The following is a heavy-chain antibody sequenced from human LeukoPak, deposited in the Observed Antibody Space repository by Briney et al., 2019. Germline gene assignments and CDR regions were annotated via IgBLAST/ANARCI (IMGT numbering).Heavy chain of an antibody. Sequence: SETLSPTCTVSGGSISYYYWSWIRQSPGKGLEWIGYIYYSGTTNYNPSLKSRVTISVDTSKNQFSLQLRSVTAADTAVYYCAREDPQTTVPEGMDVWGQGTTVTVSS. D-gene: IGHD4-17*01. J-gene: IGHJ6*02. V-gene: IGHV4-59*01. CDR2: IYYSGTT. CDR3: AREDPQTTVPEGMDV. CDR1: GGSISYYY.